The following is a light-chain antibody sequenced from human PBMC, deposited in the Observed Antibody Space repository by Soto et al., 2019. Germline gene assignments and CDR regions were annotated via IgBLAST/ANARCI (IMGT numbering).Light chain of an antibody. CDR1: EGIRNY. V-gene: IGKV1-6*01. CDR3: LQDYNYPRT. Sequence: AIQMTQSPSSLSASVGDRVTITCRASEGIRNYLGWYQQRPGKAPKLLIYSASTLQSGVPSRFSGTGSGTDFTLTISNLQPEDFATYYCLQDYNYPRTFGGGTKVEIK. CDR2: SAS. J-gene: IGKJ4*01.